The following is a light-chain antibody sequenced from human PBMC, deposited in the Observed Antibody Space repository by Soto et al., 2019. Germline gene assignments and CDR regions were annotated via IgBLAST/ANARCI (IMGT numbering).Light chain of an antibody. J-gene: IGLJ1*01. V-gene: IGLV2-23*01. CDR3: CSYAGSSTSCV. CDR1: SSDVGSYNL. Sequence: QSALTQPASVSGSPGQSITISCTGTSSDVGSYNLDSWYQQHPGKAPKLMIYEGSKRPSGVSNRFSGSKSGNTASLTISGLQAEDEADYYCCSYAGSSTSCVFGTGTKLTVL. CDR2: EGS.